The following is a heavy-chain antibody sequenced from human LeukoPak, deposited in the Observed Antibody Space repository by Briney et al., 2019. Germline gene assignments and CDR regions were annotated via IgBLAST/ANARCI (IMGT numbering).Heavy chain of an antibody. CDR1: GFTFSSYA. J-gene: IGHJ4*02. CDR2: ISSNGGST. Sequence: GGSLRLSCAASGFTFSSYAMHWVRQAPGKGLEYVSAISSNGGSTYYANSVKGRFTISRDNSKNTLYLQMGSLRAEDMAVYYCARGGYYGSGPLYWGQGTLVTVSS. D-gene: IGHD3-10*01. CDR3: ARGGYYGSGPLY. V-gene: IGHV3-64*01.